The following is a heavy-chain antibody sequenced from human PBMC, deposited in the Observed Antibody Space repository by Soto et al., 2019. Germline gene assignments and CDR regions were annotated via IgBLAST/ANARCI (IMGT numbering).Heavy chain of an antibody. D-gene: IGHD3-3*01. CDR3: ARPRENFGDQVYFDY. CDR2: IWYDGSNK. V-gene: IGHV3-33*01. J-gene: IGHJ4*02. Sequence: QVQLVESGGGVVQPGRSLRLSCAASGFTFSSYGMHWVRQAPGKGLEWVAVIWYDGSNKYYADSVKGRFTISRDNSKNTLYLQMNSLRAEDTAVYYCARPRENFGDQVYFDYWGQGTLVTVSS. CDR1: GFTFSSYG.